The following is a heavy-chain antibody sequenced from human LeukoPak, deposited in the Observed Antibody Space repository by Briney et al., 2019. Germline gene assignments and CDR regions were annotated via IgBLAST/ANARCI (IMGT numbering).Heavy chain of an antibody. Sequence: GGSLRLSCAASGFIFRNYWMSWVRQGPGEGPEWVANINQGGSEKYYADSVKGRFTISRDNAKNSLDLQMNSLRVEDTAIYYCARLAVPPGNRGWYYEQWGQGTLVTVSS. CDR3: ARLAVPPGNRGWYYEQ. CDR1: GFIFRNYW. D-gene: IGHD2-2*01. J-gene: IGHJ4*02. CDR2: INQGGSEK. V-gene: IGHV3-7*03.